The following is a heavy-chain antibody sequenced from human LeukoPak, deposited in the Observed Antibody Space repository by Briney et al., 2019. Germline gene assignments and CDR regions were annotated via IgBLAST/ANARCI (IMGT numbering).Heavy chain of an antibody. V-gene: IGHV3-23*01. CDR3: GKTTVGYSSGQKPAWPVDY. Sequence: GGSPRLSCEASGFTFGSHAMYWVRQAPGKGLEWVAGIFGSGGSPHYADPVKGRFTISRDNSRNTVYLQINSLRAEDTAVYYCGKTTVGYSSGQKPAWPVDYWGQGTLVTVSS. CDR1: GFTFGSHA. D-gene: IGHD5-18*01. CDR2: IFGSGGSP. J-gene: IGHJ4*02.